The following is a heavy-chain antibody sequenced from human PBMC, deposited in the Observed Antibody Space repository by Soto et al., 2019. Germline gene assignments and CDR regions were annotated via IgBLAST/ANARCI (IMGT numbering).Heavy chain of an antibody. CDR1: GFTFSSYA. J-gene: IGHJ6*02. CDR3: ATYDFWSSYGMDV. D-gene: IGHD3-3*01. V-gene: IGHV3-21*01. CDR2: ISSSSSYI. Sequence: EVQLLESGGGLVQPGGSLRLSCAASGFTFSSYAMSWVRQAPGKGLEWVSSISSSSSYIYYADSVKGRFTISRDNAKNSLYLQMNSLRAEDTAVYYCATYDFWSSYGMDVWGQGTTVTVSS.